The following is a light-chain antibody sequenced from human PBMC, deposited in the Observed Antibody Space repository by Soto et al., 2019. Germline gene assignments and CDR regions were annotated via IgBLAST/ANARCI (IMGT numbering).Light chain of an antibody. V-gene: IGKV3-20*01. CDR1: RSVSSSF. Sequence: EIVLTQSPGTLSLSPGGRATLSCRASRSVSSSFLAWYQQKPGQAPRLLIYGASSRATGIPDRFSGSGSGTDVTLTISRLEPEDFAVYYCQQYGSSPPLTFGGGTKLEIK. J-gene: IGKJ4*01. CDR3: QQYGSSPPLT. CDR2: GAS.